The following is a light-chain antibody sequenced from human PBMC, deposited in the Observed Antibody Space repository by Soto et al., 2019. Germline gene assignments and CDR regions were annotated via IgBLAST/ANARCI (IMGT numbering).Light chain of an antibody. J-gene: IGKJ2*01. CDR3: IQALPALPT. Sequence: DIVMTQSPLSLPVIPGEPASISCRSSQSLLHGNGNTYLDWYLQKPGQSPQLLIYLGSNRASGVPDRFSVSGSGTDFTLKISRVKAEDVGVYYCIQALPALPTVGQGNKLDIK. CDR2: LGS. CDR1: QSLLHGNGNTY. V-gene: IGKV2-28*01.